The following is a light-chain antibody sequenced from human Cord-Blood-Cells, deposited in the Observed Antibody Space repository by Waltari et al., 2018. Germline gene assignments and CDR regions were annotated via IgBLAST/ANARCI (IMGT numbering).Light chain of an antibody. CDR1: XXDXXXXXX. CDR2: EVS. V-gene: IGLV2-23*02. CDR3: CSYAGSSTWV. J-gene: IGLJ3*02. Sequence: QSALTQPASVSGSPGQXXXXXXXXTXXDXXXXXXXXWYQQHPGKAPKPMIYEVSKRPSGVSNRFSGSKSGNTASLTISGLQAEDEADYYCCSYAGSSTWVFGGGTKLTVL.